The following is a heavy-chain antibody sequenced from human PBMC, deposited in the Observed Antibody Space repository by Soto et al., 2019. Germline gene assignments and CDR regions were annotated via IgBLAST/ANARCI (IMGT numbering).Heavy chain of an antibody. D-gene: IGHD3-22*01. J-gene: IGHJ5*02. V-gene: IGHV4-61*01. Sequence: SETLSLTCTVSGGSVSSGSYYWSWIRQPPGKGLEWIGYIYYSGSTNYNPSLKSRVTISVDTSKNQFSLKLSSVTAADTAVYYCAREVGPYYDSSGYYFSWWFDPWGQGTLVTVS. CDR1: GGSVSSGSYY. CDR3: AREVGPYYDSSGYYFSWWFDP. CDR2: IYYSGST.